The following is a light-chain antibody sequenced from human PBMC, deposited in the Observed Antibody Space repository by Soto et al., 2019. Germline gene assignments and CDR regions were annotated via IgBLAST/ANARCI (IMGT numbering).Light chain of an antibody. CDR1: SSDVGGYNY. V-gene: IGLV2-14*01. J-gene: IGLJ2*01. CDR3: SSYASSSTSVL. CDR2: GVS. Sequence: QSALTQPASVSGSPGQSITISCTGTSSDVGGYNYVSWYQHHPGKAPKLMIYGVSNRPSGVSDSFSGSKSGNTASLTISGLQAEDEADYYCSSYASSSTSVLFGRGTKLTVL.